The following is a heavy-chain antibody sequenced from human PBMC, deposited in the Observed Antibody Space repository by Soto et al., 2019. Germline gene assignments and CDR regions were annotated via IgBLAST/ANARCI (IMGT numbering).Heavy chain of an antibody. Sequence: PSETLSLTCAVSGGSISSDNWWTWVRQPPGEGLQWIGEIFHTGSANYNPSLKSRVTISVDTSKNQFSLKLSSVTAADTAVYYCARDNRIAVAANWFDPWGQGTLVTVSS. CDR3: ARDNRIAVAANWFDP. CDR2: IFHTGSA. V-gene: IGHV4-4*02. D-gene: IGHD6-19*01. CDR1: GGSISSDNW. J-gene: IGHJ5*02.